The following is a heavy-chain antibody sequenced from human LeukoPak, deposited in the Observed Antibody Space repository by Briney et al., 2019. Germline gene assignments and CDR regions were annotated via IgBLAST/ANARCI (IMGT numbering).Heavy chain of an antibody. V-gene: IGHV4-59*01. CDR1: GFTFSSYW. CDR3: ARESSSGWSYFDY. CDR2: IYYSGST. Sequence: GSLRLSCAASGFTFSSYWMSWVRQAPGKGLEWIGYIYYSGSTNYNPSLKSRVTISVDTSKNQFSLKLSSVTAEDTAVYYCARESSSGWSYFDYWGQGTLVTVSS. D-gene: IGHD6-19*01. J-gene: IGHJ4*02.